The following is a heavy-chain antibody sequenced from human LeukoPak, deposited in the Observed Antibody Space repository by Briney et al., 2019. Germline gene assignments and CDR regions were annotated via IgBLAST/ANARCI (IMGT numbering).Heavy chain of an antibody. CDR1: GFTFSDYY. Sequence: PGGSLRLSCAASGFTFSDYYMTWIRQAPGKGLEWVSYISGVASDIHYADSVKGRFTISRDNAKNSVYLQVNSLRAEDTAVYYCARGGAHGMDVWGQGTTATVSS. D-gene: IGHD1-26*01. V-gene: IGHV3-11*01. CDR3: ARGGAHGMDV. CDR2: ISGVASDI. J-gene: IGHJ6*02.